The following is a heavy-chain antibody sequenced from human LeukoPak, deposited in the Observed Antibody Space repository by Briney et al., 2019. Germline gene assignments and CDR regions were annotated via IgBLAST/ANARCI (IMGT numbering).Heavy chain of an antibody. D-gene: IGHD6-19*01. Sequence: PGGSLRLSCAASGFTFNSYAMYWVRQAPGKGLEWVSGIFGSGGSAHYADSVKGRFTISRDNSKNTVYLQMDSLRVEDTPVYYCGKTTTGYSSGRYPGWPVDYWGQGTLVTVSS. J-gene: IGHJ4*02. CDR3: GKTTTGYSSGRYPGWPVDY. CDR1: GFTFNSYA. CDR2: IFGSGGSA. V-gene: IGHV3-23*01.